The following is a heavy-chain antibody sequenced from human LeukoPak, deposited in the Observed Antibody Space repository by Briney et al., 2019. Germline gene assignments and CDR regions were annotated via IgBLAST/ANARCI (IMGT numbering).Heavy chain of an antibody. V-gene: IGHV4-4*07. CDR3: AREGITYGSGSYYPYYYYYYMDV. Sequence: SETLSLTCTVSGGSISSYYWSWIRQPAGKGLECIGRIYTSGSTNYNPSLKSRVTMSVDTSKNQFSLKLSSVTAADTAVYYCAREGITYGSGSYYPYYYYYYMDVWGKGTTVTISS. CDR1: GGSISSYY. D-gene: IGHD3-10*01. CDR2: IYTSGST. J-gene: IGHJ6*03.